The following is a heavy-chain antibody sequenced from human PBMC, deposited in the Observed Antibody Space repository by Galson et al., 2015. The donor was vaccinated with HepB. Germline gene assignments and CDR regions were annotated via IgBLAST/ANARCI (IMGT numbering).Heavy chain of an antibody. D-gene: IGHD5-24*01. J-gene: IGHJ4*02. CDR2: IWYDGSNN. V-gene: IGHV3-33*01. CDR1: GFTFSSYG. CDR3: ARDAYNYLDY. Sequence: SLRLSCAASGFTFSSYGMHWVRQAPGKGLEWVAVIWYDGSNNYYADSVKGRFTISRDSSKNTLYLQMNTLRAEDTAVYYCARDAYNYLDYWGQGTLVTVSS.